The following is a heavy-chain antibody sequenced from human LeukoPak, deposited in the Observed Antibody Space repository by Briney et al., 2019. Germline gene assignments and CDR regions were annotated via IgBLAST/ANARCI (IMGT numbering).Heavy chain of an antibody. D-gene: IGHD3-22*01. CDR1: GFTFSNAW. Sequence: PGGSLRLSCAASGFTFSNAWMSWVRQAPGKGLEWVGRIKSKTDGGTTDYAAPVKGRFTISRDDSKNTLYLQMNSLKTEDTAVYYCANPNYYDSSVYWGQGTLVTVSS. V-gene: IGHV3-15*01. J-gene: IGHJ4*02. CDR3: ANPNYYDSSVY. CDR2: IKSKTDGGTT.